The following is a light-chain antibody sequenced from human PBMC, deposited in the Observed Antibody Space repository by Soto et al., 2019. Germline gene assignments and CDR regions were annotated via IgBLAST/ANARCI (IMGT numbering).Light chain of an antibody. V-gene: IGLV9-49*01. CDR2: VGTGGIVG. J-gene: IGLJ1*01. CDR1: SGYSNYK. CDR3: GADHGSGSNDV. Sequence: QSVLTQPPSASASLGASVTLTCTLSSGYSNYKVDWYQQRPGKGPRFVMRVGTGGIVGSKGDGIPDRFSVLGSGLNRYLNIKNIQEEDESDYHCGADHGSGSNDVFGTGTKVTVL.